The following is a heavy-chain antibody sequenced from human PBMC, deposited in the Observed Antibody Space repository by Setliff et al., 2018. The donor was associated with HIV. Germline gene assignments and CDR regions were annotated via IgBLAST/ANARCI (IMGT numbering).Heavy chain of an antibody. J-gene: IGHJ6*02. Sequence: SETLSLTCTVSGGSISSGSYYWNWVRQPAGKGLEWIGRFYTSGSTNYNPSLKSRVTISAATSKNQFSLTLSAVTAAATAVYYCAREDYYYYGMDVWGQGTTVTVS. V-gene: IGHV4-61*02. CDR2: FYTSGST. CDR1: GGSISSGSYY. CDR3: AREDYYYYGMDV.